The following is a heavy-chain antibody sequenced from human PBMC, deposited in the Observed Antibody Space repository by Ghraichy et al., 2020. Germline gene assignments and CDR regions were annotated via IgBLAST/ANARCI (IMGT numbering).Heavy chain of an antibody. CDR3: ASRSSGSLDAFDI. CDR2: IYYSGST. D-gene: IGHD1-26*01. V-gene: IGHV4-61*01. CDR1: GGSVSSGSYY. Sequence: SETLSLTCTVSGGSVSSGSYYWSWIRQPPGKGLEWIGYIYYSGSTNYNPSLKSRVTISVDTSKNQFSLKLSSVTAADTAVYYCASRSSGSLDAFDIWGQGTMVTVSS. J-gene: IGHJ3*02.